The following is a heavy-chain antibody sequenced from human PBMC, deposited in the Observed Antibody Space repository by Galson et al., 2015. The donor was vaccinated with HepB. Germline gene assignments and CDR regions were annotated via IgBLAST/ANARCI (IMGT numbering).Heavy chain of an antibody. V-gene: IGHV3-13*04. CDR2: VGIVGDT. J-gene: IGHJ2*01. Sequence: SLRLSCAASGFTFSRYDMHWLRQIPGEGLEWVSGVGIVGDTYYPDSVKGRFTVSRDDGKNSLYLQMNSLRAGDTAVYFCARAEGNGWRRWFFDLWGRGTLVSVSS. CDR1: GFTFSRYD. D-gene: IGHD6-19*01. CDR3: ARAEGNGWRRWFFDL.